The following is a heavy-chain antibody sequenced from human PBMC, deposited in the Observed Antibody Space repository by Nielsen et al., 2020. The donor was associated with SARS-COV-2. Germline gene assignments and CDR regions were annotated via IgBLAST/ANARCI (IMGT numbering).Heavy chain of an antibody. J-gene: IGHJ6*03. CDR3: ARAVYCSSTSCYRYYYYYMDV. Sequence: SETLPLTCTVSGGSISSYYWSWTRQPPGKGLEWIGYIYYSGSTNYNPSLKSRVTISVDTSKNQFSLKLSSVTAVDTAVYYCARAVYCSSTSCYRYYYYYMDVWGKGTTVTVSS. V-gene: IGHV4-59*01. CDR2: IYYSGST. CDR1: GGSISSYY. D-gene: IGHD2-2*02.